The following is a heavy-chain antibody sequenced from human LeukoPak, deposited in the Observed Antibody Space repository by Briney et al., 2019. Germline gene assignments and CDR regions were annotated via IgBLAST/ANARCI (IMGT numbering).Heavy chain of an antibody. J-gene: IGHJ4*02. CDR1: GFTFSSHA. CDR3: AKEPYSGSQLLDY. D-gene: IGHD1-26*01. V-gene: IGHV3-23*01. CDR2: ISSGGGST. Sequence: SGGSLRLSCAGSGFTFSSHAMSWVRQAPGKGLEWVSAISSGGGSTYYADSVKGRFTISRDNSKNTLYLQMNSLSAEDMAVYYCAKEPYSGSQLLDYWGQGTLVTVSS.